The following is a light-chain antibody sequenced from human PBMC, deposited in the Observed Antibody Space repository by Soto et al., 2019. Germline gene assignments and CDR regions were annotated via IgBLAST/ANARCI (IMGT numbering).Light chain of an antibody. CDR3: HQYNSYSWT. Sequence: DIQMTQSPSTLPASVGDRVTITCRASQSISTWLAWYQQKPGKAPKLLIYDASNLESGAPSRFSGRGSGTEFTLTISSLQPDDFASYYCHQYNSYSWTFGQGTKVDIK. V-gene: IGKV1-5*01. J-gene: IGKJ1*01. CDR1: QSISTW. CDR2: DAS.